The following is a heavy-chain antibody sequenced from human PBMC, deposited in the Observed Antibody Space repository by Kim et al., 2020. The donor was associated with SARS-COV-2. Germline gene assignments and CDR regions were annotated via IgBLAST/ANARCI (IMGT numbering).Heavy chain of an antibody. D-gene: IGHD1-26*01. V-gene: IGHV4-59*01. Sequence: SETLSLTCTVSGGSISSYYWSWIRQPPGKGLEWIGYIYYSGSTNYNPSLKSRVTISVDTSKNQFSLKLSSVTAADSAVYYCARDREDYYGVDGWGQGTTVTVSS. CDR3: ARDREDYYGVDG. CDR1: GGSISSYY. J-gene: IGHJ6*02. CDR2: IYYSGST.